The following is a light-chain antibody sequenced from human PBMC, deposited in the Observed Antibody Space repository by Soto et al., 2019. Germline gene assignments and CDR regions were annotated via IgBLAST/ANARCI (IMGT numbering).Light chain of an antibody. CDR3: QQYNSNSTTT. Sequence: DIQMTHSPSALSASVGDRVPISCRPSQSISSWLAWYPQKPGKAPKLLXYEASSLESGVPSRFSGSGSWTEFTLTISSLQPDDFADYDCQQYNSNSTTTFGQGTQVDNK. J-gene: IGKJ1*01. V-gene: IGKV1-5*01. CDR1: QSISSW. CDR2: EAS.